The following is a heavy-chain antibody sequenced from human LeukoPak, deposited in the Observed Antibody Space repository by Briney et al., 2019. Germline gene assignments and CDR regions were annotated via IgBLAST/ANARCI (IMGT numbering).Heavy chain of an antibody. CDR3: AAEWYYYGSGSDYCYYGMDV. Sequence: GSSVKVSCKASGGTFSGYAISWVRQAPGQGLEWMGGIIPIFGTANYAQKFQGRVTITADESTSTAYMELSSLRSEDTAVYYCAAEWYYYGSGSDYCYYGMDVWGKGTTVTVSS. J-gene: IGHJ6*04. D-gene: IGHD3-10*01. CDR2: IIPIFGTA. V-gene: IGHV1-69*01. CDR1: GGTFSGYA.